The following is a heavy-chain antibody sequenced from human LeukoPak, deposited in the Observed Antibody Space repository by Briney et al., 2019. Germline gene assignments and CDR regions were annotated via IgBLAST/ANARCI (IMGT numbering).Heavy chain of an antibody. CDR1: GFTFSRYG. Sequence: PGGSLRLSCAASGFTFSRYGMHWDRQAPGKGLEWVAVIWYDGSNKYYADSVKGRFTISRDNSKNTLYLQMNSLRAEDTAVYYCARDSYCGGDCYSAGDAFYIWGQGTMVTVSS. D-gene: IGHD2-21*02. CDR2: IWYDGSNK. J-gene: IGHJ3*02. V-gene: IGHV3-33*01. CDR3: ARDSYCGGDCYSAGDAFYI.